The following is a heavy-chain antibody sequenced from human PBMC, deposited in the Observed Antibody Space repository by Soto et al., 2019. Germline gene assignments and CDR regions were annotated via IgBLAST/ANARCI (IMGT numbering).Heavy chain of an antibody. CDR3: ARSPGHDYGDYVYYY. CDR2: IYYSGST. D-gene: IGHD4-17*01. V-gene: IGHV4-39*01. J-gene: IGHJ4*02. CDR1: GGSISSSSYY. Sequence: PSKTLSLTCTVSGGSISSSSYYWGWIRQPPGKGLEWIGSIYYSGSTYYNPSLKSRVTISVDTSKNQFSLKLSSVTAADTAVYYCARSPGHDYGDYVYYYWGQGTLVTVSS.